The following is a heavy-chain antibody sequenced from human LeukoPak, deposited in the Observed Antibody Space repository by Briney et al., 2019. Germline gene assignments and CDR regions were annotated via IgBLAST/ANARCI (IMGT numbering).Heavy chain of an antibody. V-gene: IGHV1-8*03. Sequence: ASVKVSCEASGYTFTSYDINWVRQATGQGLEWMGWMNPNSGNTGYAQKFQGRVTITRNTSISTAYMELSSLRSEDTAVYYCARGRTPKRYWFDPWGQGTLVTVSS. CDR3: ARGRTPKRYWFDP. J-gene: IGHJ5*02. CDR2: MNPNSGNT. CDR1: GYTFTSYD.